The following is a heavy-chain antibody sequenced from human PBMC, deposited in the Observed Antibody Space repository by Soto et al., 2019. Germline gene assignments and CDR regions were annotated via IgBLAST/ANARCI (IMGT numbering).Heavy chain of an antibody. Sequence: GGSLRLSCAASGFTFSYHYMAWIRQAPGKGLEIVAHMSGSGSSEYYGDSVKGRLSIFRENSKNLVFLQMLFLRAEDTAVHYCAREAYYYVTSVYYYFFDYWGQGTLVTVSS. CDR1: GFTFSYHY. CDR2: MSGSGSSE. D-gene: IGHD3-22*01. V-gene: IGHV3-11*04. J-gene: IGHJ4*02. CDR3: AREAYYYVTSVYYYFFDY.